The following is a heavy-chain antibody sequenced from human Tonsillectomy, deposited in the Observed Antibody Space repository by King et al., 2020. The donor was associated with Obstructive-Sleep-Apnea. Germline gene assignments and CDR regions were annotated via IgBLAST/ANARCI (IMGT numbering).Heavy chain of an antibody. CDR3: AKVGDFWSGYYFFEY. D-gene: IGHD3-3*01. CDR1: GFTFSTYA. V-gene: IGHV3-23*04. J-gene: IGHJ4*02. CDR2: ISGSGGST. Sequence: VQLVESGGGLVQPGGSLRLSCAASGFTFSTYAMSWFRQPPGQGLEWVSTISGSGGSTYYADSVKGRFTISRDNSKNTLYLQMNSLRAEDTAVYYCAKVGDFWSGYYFFEYWGQGTLVTVSS.